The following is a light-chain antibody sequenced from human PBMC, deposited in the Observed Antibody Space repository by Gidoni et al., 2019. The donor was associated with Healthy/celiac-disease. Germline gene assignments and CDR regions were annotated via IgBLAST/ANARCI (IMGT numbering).Light chain of an antibody. J-gene: IGLJ2*01. CDR3: QVWDSSSDVV. V-gene: IGLV3-21*02. CDR1: NNGSKK. CDR2: DDS. Sequence: SHVLTQPPSVSVAPGQAARVTRWGKNNGSKKLPWYQQKPGQAPVLVVYDDSDRPSGIPERFSGSNSGNTATLTISRVEAGDEADYYCQVWDSSSDVVFGEGTKLTVL.